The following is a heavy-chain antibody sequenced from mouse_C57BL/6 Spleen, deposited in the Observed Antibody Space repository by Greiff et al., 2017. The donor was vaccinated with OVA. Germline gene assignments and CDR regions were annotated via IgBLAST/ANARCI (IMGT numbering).Heavy chain of an antibody. J-gene: IGHJ3*01. V-gene: IGHV1-4*01. Sequence: VQLQESGAELARPGASVKMSCKASGYTFTSYTMHWVKQRPGQGMEWIGYMNHSSGYTKYNQKFKDKATLTAYKSSSTAYMQLSSLTSEDSAFYCCSRSDPYGNPFAYWGQGTLVTVSA. CDR1: GYTFTSYT. D-gene: IGHD2-1*01. CDR3: SRSDPYGNPFAY. CDR2: MNHSSGYT.